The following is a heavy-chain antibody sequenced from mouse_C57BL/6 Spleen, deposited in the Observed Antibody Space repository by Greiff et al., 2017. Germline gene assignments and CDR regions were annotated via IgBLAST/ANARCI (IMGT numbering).Heavy chain of an antibody. V-gene: IGHV1-22*01. Sequence: VQLKESGPELVKPGASVKMSCKASGYTFTDYNMHWVKQSHGKSLEWIGYINPNNGGTSYNQKFKGKATLTVNKSSSTAYMELRSLTSEDSAVYYCALLLRSYYYAMDYWGQGTSVTVSS. CDR3: ALLLRSYYYAMDY. CDR2: INPNNGGT. J-gene: IGHJ4*01. CDR1: GYTFTDYN. D-gene: IGHD1-1*01.